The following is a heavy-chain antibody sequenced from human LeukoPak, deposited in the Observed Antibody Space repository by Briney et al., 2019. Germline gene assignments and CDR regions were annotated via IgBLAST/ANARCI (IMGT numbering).Heavy chain of an antibody. CDR1: GGSISSGGYY. J-gene: IGHJ4*02. CDR3: ARDAGTTTDY. Sequence: PSETLSLTCTVSGGSISSGGYYWRWIRQHPGKGLEWIGYIYYSGSTYYNPSLKSRVTISVDTSKNQFSLKLSSVTAADTAVYYCARDAGTTTDYWGQGTLVTVSS. CDR2: IYYSGST. V-gene: IGHV4-31*03. D-gene: IGHD1-7*01.